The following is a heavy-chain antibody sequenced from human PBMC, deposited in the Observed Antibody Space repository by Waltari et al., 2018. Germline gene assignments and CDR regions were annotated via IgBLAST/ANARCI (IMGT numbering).Heavy chain of an antibody. CDR3: SRQVLGYCTSAACRRLES. CDR1: GYSINSGYY. D-gene: IGHD2-2*03. J-gene: IGHJ4*02. CDR2: IYHAGDD. Sequence: QVQLQESGPGLVKPSETLSLTCDVSGYSINSGYYWGWIRQSRGKGLVWIATIYHAGDDLNNPSLQSRVTISMDTSKSPCSLNLDSVTAADTAVYFCSRQVLGYCTSAACRRLESWGQGTLVTVSS. V-gene: IGHV4-38-2*01.